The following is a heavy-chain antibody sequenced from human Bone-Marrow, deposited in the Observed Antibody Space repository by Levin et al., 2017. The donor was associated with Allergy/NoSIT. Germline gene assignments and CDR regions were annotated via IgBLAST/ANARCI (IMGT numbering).Heavy chain of an antibody. CDR3: ARGADWNDEGYFFDY. V-gene: IGHV4-31*01. CDR2: NYYSGTT. CDR1: GHSITSGGYY. Sequence: PSETLSLTCSVSGHSITSGGYYWSWVRQLPGKGLEWIGYNYYSGTTYHNPSLRSLASISFDLSMNQISLTLTSVTAADTALYYCARGADWNDEGYFFDYWGQGTLVTVSS. J-gene: IGHJ4*02. D-gene: IGHD1-1*01.